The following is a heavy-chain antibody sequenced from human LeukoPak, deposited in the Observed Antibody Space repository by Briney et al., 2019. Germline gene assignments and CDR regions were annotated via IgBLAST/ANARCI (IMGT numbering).Heavy chain of an antibody. CDR2: IYNSETT. D-gene: IGHD4-11*01. CDR1: GDSISSYY. V-gene: IGHV4-59*01. J-gene: IGHJ6*02. CDR3: ARVVYSHYWPEGMDV. Sequence: ESGPGLVKPSETLSLTCTVSGDSISSYYWSWIRQPPGKGLEWIGYIYNSETTNYNPSLESRVTISEDTSKNQFSQMLTSVTAADTAVYYCARVVYSHYWPEGMDVWGQGTTVTVSS.